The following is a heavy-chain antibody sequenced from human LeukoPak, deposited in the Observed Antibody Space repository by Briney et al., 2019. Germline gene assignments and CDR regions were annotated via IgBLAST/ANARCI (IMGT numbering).Heavy chain of an antibody. J-gene: IGHJ4*02. CDR1: GGTFSSYT. V-gene: IGHV1-69*04. D-gene: IGHD5-18*01. Sequence: GASVKVSCKASGGTFSSYTISWVRQAPGQGLEWMGRIIPILGIANYAQKFQGRVTITADKSTSTAYIELSSLRSEDTAVYYCAREDSWIQLSYWGQGTLVTVSS. CDR3: AREDSWIQLSY. CDR2: IIPILGIA.